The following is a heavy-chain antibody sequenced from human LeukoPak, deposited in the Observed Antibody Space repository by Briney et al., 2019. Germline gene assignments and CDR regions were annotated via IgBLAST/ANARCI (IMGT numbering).Heavy chain of an antibody. J-gene: IGHJ4*02. V-gene: IGHV1-46*01. Sequence: ASVKVSCKASGYTFTSYYMHWVRQAPGQGLEWMGIINPSGGSTSYAQKFQGRVTMTRDMSTSTVYMELSSLRSEDTAVYYCASLEPGEGYFDYWGQGTLVTVSS. CDR2: INPSGGST. D-gene: IGHD1-1*01. CDR1: GYTFTSYY. CDR3: ASLEPGEGYFDY.